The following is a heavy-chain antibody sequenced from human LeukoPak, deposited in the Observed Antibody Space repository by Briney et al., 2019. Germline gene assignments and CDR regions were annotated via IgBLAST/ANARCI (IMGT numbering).Heavy chain of an antibody. J-gene: IGHJ4*02. CDR3: ARGNTYYYDSSGYYPHFDY. Sequence: GGSLRLSCAASGFTFSSYGMHWVRQAPGKGLEWVAVIWYDGSNKYYADSVKGRFTISRDNSKNTLYLQMNSLRAEDTAVYYCARGNTYYYDSSGYYPHFDYWGQGTLVTVSS. D-gene: IGHD3-22*01. CDR2: IWYDGSNK. CDR1: GFTFSSYG. V-gene: IGHV3-33*01.